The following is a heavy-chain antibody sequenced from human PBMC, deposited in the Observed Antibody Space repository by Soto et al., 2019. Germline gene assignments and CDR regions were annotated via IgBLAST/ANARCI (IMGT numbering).Heavy chain of an antibody. CDR2: INHSGST. Sequence: QVQLQQWGAGLLKPSETLSLTCAVYGGSFSGYYWSWIRQPPGKGLEWIGEINHSGSTNYNPSLKSRVTISVDTSKNQFSLKLSSVTAADTAVYYCATDDMVRGLNWGQGTLVTVSS. J-gene: IGHJ4*02. D-gene: IGHD3-10*01. CDR3: ATDDMVRGLN. CDR1: GGSFSGYY. V-gene: IGHV4-34*01.